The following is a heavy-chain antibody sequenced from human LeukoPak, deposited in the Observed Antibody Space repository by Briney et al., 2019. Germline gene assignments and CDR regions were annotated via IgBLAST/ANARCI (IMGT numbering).Heavy chain of an antibody. CDR1: GFTFSNAW. J-gene: IGHJ3*02. D-gene: IGHD3-16*02. Sequence: GGSLRLSCAASGFTFSNAWMSWVRQAPGKGLEWVGRIKSKADGETTDYAAAVKGRFTISRDDSRSTLYLQMNSLKTEDTAVYYCTTLPPLLRLAESSDDAFDIWGLGTMVIVSS. CDR3: TTLPPLLRLAESSDDAFDI. V-gene: IGHV3-15*01. CDR2: IKSKADGETT.